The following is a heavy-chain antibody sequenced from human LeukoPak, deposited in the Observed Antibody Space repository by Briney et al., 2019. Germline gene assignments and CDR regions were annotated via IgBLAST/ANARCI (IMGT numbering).Heavy chain of an antibody. J-gene: IGHJ4*02. CDR3: ARVSQYSGSYSSEY. Sequence: SVKVSCKASGYTFTSYGISWVRQAPGQGLEWMGWISAYNGNTNYAQKLQGRVTMTTDTSTSTAYMELRSLRSDDTAVYYCARVSQYSGSYSSEYWGQGALVTVSS. CDR2: ISAYNGNT. CDR1: GYTFTSYG. V-gene: IGHV1-18*01. D-gene: IGHD1-26*01.